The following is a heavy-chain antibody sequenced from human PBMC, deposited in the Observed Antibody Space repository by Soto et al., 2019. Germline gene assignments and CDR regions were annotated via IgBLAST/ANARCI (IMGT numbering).Heavy chain of an antibody. V-gene: IGHV4-39*01. D-gene: IGHD6-19*01. CDR2: IYYSGST. CDR1: GGSINSSSYF. Sequence: PXGTLSLTCSVSGGSINSSSYFWGWVRQPPGKGLEWIGSIYYSGSTYYNPSLRSRVTISVDTSKNQFSLKLSSVTAADTAVFYCARHYSSGSRNWFDPWGQGTLVTVPS. CDR3: ARHYSSGSRNWFDP. J-gene: IGHJ5*02.